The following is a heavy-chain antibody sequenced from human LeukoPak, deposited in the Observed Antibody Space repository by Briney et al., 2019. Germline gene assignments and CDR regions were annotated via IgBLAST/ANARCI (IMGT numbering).Heavy chain of an antibody. J-gene: IGHJ4*02. CDR3: AAAYRYFYDRGGYFDY. CDR1: GFTFTTSA. Sequence: ASVKVSCKASGFTFTTSAMQWVRQARGQRLEWIGWIVVGSGNTNYAQKFQERVTITRDMSTSTAYMELSGLRSEDTAVYYCAAAYRYFYDRGGYFDYWGQGTLVTVSS. CDR2: IVVGSGNT. D-gene: IGHD3-22*01. V-gene: IGHV1-58*02.